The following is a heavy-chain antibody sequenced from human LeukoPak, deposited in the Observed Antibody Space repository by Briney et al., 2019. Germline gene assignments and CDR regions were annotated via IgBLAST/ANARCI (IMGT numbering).Heavy chain of an antibody. Sequence: KPSETLSLTCAVYGGSFCGYYWSWIRQPPGKGLEWMGEINHSGSTNYNPSLKSRVTISVDTSKNQFSLKLSSVTAADTAVYYCARGPRGVVVVAARYYGMDVWGQGTTVTVSS. V-gene: IGHV4-34*01. CDR3: ARGPRGVVVVAARYYGMDV. CDR1: GGSFCGYY. CDR2: INHSGST. J-gene: IGHJ6*02. D-gene: IGHD2-15*01.